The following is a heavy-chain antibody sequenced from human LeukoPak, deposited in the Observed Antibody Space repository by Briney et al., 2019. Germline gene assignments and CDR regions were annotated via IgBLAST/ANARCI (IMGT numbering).Heavy chain of an antibody. V-gene: IGHV1-2*02. CDR3: ARDMSSGGLDY. CDR1: GYTFTAYY. CDR2: ISPNSGAT. Sequence: ASVKVSCKAYGYTFTAYYLHWVRQAPGQGLEWMGWISPNSGATKYAQKFQGRVTMTRDTSISTAYMELSRLRSDDTAVYYCARDMSSGGLDYWGQGTLVTVSS. D-gene: IGHD3-22*01. J-gene: IGHJ4*02.